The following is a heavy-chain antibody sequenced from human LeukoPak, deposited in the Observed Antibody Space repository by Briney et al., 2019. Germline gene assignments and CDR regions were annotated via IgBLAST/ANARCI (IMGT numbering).Heavy chain of an antibody. CDR3: ARGKYFGSGYRIYGMDV. CDR1: GYTFTTYD. J-gene: IGHJ6*02. Sequence: ASVKVSCKASGYTFTTYDMNWVRQAPGQGLEWMGWINPNNGNTGYAQKFQGRVTMTRDTSISTAYMELSRLRSEDTAVYYCARGKYFGSGYRIYGMDVWGQGTTVTVSS. D-gene: IGHD3-3*01. V-gene: IGHV1-8*01. CDR2: INPNNGNT.